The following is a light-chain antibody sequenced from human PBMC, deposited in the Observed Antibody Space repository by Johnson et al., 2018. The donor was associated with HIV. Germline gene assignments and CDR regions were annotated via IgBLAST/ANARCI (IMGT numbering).Light chain of an antibody. CDR3: GTWDSSLSAYV. Sequence: QSVLTQPPSVSAAPGQKVTISCSGSSSNIGNNYVSWYQHLPGTAPRLLIYDDIKRPSGIPDRFSGSKSGTSATLGITGLQTGDAADYYCGTWDSSLSAYVFGTGTKVTVL. V-gene: IGLV1-51*01. CDR1: SSNIGNNY. CDR2: DDI. J-gene: IGLJ1*01.